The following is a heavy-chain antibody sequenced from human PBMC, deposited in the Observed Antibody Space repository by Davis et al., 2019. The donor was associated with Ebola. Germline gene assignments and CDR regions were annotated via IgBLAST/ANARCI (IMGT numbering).Heavy chain of an antibody. CDR1: GGSISSYY. Sequence: SETLSLTCTVSGGSISSYYWSWIRQPPGKGLEWIGYIYYSGSTNYNPSLKSRVTISVDTSRNQFSLKLNSVTAADTAVYYCARDVAAGYFDYWGQGTLVTVSS. CDR2: IYYSGST. D-gene: IGHD6-13*01. V-gene: IGHV4-59*01. J-gene: IGHJ4*02. CDR3: ARDVAAGYFDY.